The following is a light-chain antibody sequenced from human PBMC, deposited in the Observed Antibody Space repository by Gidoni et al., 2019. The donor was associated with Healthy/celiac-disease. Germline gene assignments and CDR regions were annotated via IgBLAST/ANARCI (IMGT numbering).Light chain of an antibody. CDR3: QQYNSYSPA. Sequence: DIQMTQYPSTLSASVGERVTITCRASQSIRSWLAWYQQKPGTAPTLLSYKASSLASGVPSMFSVSGSWTDFTLTFSSLQPDDFATYSCQQYNSYSPAFGQGTKVEIK. CDR1: QSIRSW. CDR2: KAS. J-gene: IGKJ1*01. V-gene: IGKV1-5*03.